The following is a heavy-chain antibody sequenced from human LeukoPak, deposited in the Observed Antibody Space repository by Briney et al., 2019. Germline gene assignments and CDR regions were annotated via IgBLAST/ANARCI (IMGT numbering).Heavy chain of an antibody. Sequence: ASAKVSCKASGYTFTGYYMHWVRQAPGQGLEWMGRINPNSGGTNYAQKFQGRVTMTRDTSISTAYMELSRLRSDDTAVYYCAKNVYGYGGSFDYWGQGTLVTVSS. CDR3: AKNVYGYGGSFDY. J-gene: IGHJ4*02. V-gene: IGHV1-2*06. CDR1: GYTFTGYY. D-gene: IGHD5-18*01. CDR2: INPNSGGT.